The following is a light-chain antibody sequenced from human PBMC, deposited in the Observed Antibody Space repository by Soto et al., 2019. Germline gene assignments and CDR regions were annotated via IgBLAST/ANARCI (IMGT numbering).Light chain of an antibody. CDR2: DAS. V-gene: IGKV3-11*01. Sequence: EIVLTQSPATLSLSPGERATLSCRASQSFTTFFAWYQQKPGQAPRLLIYDASNRAPGIPARFSGSGSGTDFTLTINSLEPEDFALYYCQQCYNWPQWTFGQGTKVDIK. J-gene: IGKJ1*01. CDR3: QQCYNWPQWT. CDR1: QSFTTF.